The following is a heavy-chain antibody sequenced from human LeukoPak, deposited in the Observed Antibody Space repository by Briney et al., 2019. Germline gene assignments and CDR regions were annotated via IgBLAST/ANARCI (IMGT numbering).Heavy chain of an antibody. V-gene: IGHV5-51*01. CDR2: IYPGDSDT. Sequence: GESLKISCKGSGYSFSSYWIGWVRQMPGRGLEWMGIIYPGDSDTKYSPSFQGQVTISADKSISTAYLQWSSLKASDTALYYWARRSYSGKDFDYWGQGTLVTVSS. D-gene: IGHD4-23*01. J-gene: IGHJ4*02. CDR1: GYSFSSYW. CDR3: ARRSYSGKDFDY.